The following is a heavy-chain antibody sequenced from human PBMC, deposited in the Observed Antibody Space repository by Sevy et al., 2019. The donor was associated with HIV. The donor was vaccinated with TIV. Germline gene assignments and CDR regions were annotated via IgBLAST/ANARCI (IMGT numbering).Heavy chain of an antibody. J-gene: IGHJ3*02. Sequence: GGSLRLSCSASGFTFSSYAMHWVRQAPGKGLEYASAISSNGGSTYYADSVKGRFTISRDNSKNTLYLQMSSLRAEDTAVYYCVKGVGKTTGHHDAFDIWGQGTMVTVSS. CDR1: GFTFSSYA. D-gene: IGHD4-17*01. CDR3: VKGVGKTTGHHDAFDI. CDR2: ISSNGGST. V-gene: IGHV3-64D*06.